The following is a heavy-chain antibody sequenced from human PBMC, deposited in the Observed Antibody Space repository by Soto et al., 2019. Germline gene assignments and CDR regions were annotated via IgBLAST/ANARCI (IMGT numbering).Heavy chain of an antibody. CDR2: ILYDGDNI. Sequence: GGSLRLSCAASGFTVSSNYMSWVRQAPGKGLEWVAVILYDGDNIYYADSVKGRFTISRDNSKNTLSLQMNSLRADDTAVYYCVSSKGWSWYYFDNWGQGALVTVSS. D-gene: IGHD6-19*01. CDR1: GFTVSSNY. J-gene: IGHJ4*02. V-gene: IGHV3-30*03. CDR3: VSSKGWSWYYFDN.